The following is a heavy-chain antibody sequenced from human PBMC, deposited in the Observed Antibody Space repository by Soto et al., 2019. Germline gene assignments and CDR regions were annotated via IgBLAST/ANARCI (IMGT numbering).Heavy chain of an antibody. D-gene: IGHD5-12*01. V-gene: IGHV5-51*01. J-gene: IGHJ3*02. CDR1: GYSFTSYW. Sequence: PGESLKISCKGSGYSFTSYWIGWVRQMPGKGLEWMGIIYPGDSDTRYSPSFQGQVTISADKSISTAYLQWSSLKASDTAMYYCARSFNVDIVATPAPTDAFDIWGQGTMVTVSS. CDR2: IYPGDSDT. CDR3: ARSFNVDIVATPAPTDAFDI.